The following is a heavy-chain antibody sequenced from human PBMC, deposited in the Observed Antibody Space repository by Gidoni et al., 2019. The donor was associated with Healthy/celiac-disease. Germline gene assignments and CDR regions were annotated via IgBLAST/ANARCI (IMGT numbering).Heavy chain of an antibody. CDR2: INHSGST. Sequence: QVQLQQWGAGLMKATETLSLTCAADGGYFSGYYWSWIGQPLGKGLEWIGDINHSGSTNYNPSLKSRVTISVDTSTNQFSLKLSSVTAADTAVYYCASGRRVIAVAGTYFVYWGQGTLVTFSS. CDR3: ASGRRVIAVAGTYFVY. V-gene: IGHV4-34*01. D-gene: IGHD6-19*01. CDR1: GGYFSGYY. J-gene: IGHJ4*02.